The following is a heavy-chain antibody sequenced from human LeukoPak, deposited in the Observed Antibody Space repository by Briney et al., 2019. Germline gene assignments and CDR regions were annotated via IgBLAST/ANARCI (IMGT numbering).Heavy chain of an antibody. CDR3: ARLTTSYYDSSGYPLGGFDM. CDR2: ISSSGSTI. D-gene: IGHD3-22*01. V-gene: IGHV3-48*03. CDR1: GFTFSSYE. Sequence: GGSLRLSCAASGFTFSSYEMNWVRQAPGKGLEWVSYISSSGSTIYYADSVKGRFTISRDNAKNSLYLQMNSLRAEDTAVYYCARLTTSYYDSSGYPLGGFDMWGQGTMVTVSS. J-gene: IGHJ3*02.